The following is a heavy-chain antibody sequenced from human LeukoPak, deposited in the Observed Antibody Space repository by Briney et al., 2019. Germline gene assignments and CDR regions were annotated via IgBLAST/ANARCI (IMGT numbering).Heavy chain of an antibody. J-gene: IGHJ6*02. D-gene: IGHD1-1*01. CDR1: GGSMSNYY. CDR2: IYYRGST. CDR3: ARSRNDLMSYYFYGMDV. Sequence: SETLSLTCTVSGGSMSNYYWSWIRQPPGKGLEWIGYIYYRGSTNYNPSLKSRVTISVDTSKNQFSLKLSSVTAADTAVYYCARSRNDLMSYYFYGMDVWGQGTTVTVSS. V-gene: IGHV4-59*12.